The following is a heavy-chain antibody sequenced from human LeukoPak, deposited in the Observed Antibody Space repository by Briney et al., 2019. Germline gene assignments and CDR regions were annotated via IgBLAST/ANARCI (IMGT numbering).Heavy chain of an antibody. CDR3: MTASRSSSWPPPT. CDR2: IKQDGSEK. D-gene: IGHD6-13*01. J-gene: IGHJ5*02. V-gene: IGHV3-7*01. Sequence: GGSLRLSCAASGFTFSSYWMNWVRQAPGRGLEWVANIKQDGSEKKYVDSVKGRFTISRDNAKNSLYLQMNSLRAEDTAVYYCMTASRSSSWPPPTWGQGTLVTVSS. CDR1: GFTFSSYW.